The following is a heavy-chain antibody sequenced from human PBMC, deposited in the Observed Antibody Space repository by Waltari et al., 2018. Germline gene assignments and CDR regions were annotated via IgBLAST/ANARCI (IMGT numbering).Heavy chain of an antibody. CDR3: ARGSNFGDP. D-gene: IGHD4-4*01. CDR1: GYTQSQSA. Sequence: QVQLVQSGSELKKPGASVTISCKTSGYTQSQSAMNWVRQAPGQGLEWMGWINTNTGHPTYAQDFTGRFVFSLDTSVSTAYLHINGLKADDTAVYYCARGSNFGDPWGQGTLVTVSS. CDR2: INTNTGHP. J-gene: IGHJ5*02. V-gene: IGHV7-4-1*02.